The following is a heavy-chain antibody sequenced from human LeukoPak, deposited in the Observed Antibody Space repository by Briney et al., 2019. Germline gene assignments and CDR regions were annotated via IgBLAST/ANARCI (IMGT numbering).Heavy chain of an antibody. CDR3: AKDRRGVTMIVVVRKGWYFDL. Sequence: GGSLRLSCAASGFTFSSYAMSWVRQAPGKGLEWVSIISSSGGSTYYADSVKGRFTISRDNSKNTLYLQMNSLRAEDTAVYYCAKDRRGVTMIVVVRKGWYFDLWGRGTLVTVSS. CDR2: ISSSGGST. CDR1: GFTFSSYA. D-gene: IGHD3-22*01. V-gene: IGHV3-23*01. J-gene: IGHJ2*01.